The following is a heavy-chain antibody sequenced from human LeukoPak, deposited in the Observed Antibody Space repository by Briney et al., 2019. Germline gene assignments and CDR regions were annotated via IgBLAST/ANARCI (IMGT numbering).Heavy chain of an antibody. CDR2: ISGSGSST. D-gene: IGHD3-3*01. V-gene: IGHV3-23*01. J-gene: IGHJ5*02. CDR3: AKDLGAYYDFWSGVNWFDP. CDR1: GFTFRRYG. Sequence: GGSLRLSCAASGFTFRRYGMSWVRQAPEKGLEWVSAISGSGSSTYYADSVKGRFTISRDNSKNTLYLQMNSLRAEDTAVYYCAKDLGAYYDFWSGVNWFDPWGQGTLVTVSS.